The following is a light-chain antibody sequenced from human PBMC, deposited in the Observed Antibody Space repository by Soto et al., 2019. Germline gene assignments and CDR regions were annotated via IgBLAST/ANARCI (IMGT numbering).Light chain of an antibody. V-gene: IGLV2-14*01. CDR3: CSNSISTSLV. CDR1: SSDIGGYKY. Sequence: QSVLTQPASVSGSPGQSITISCTGGSSDIGGYKYVSWFQQHPGKAPKLLSYEVTNRPSGVPNRFSSSKSGSSASLTISGLQAEDEDDYQCCSNSISTSLVFGGGTKLTVL. CDR2: EVT. J-gene: IGLJ1*01.